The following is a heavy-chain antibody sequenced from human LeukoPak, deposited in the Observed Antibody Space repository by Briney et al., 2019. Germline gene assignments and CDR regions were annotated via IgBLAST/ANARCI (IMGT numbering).Heavy chain of an antibody. CDR2: ISGSGGST. CDR3: AKVLLIYYFDY. V-gene: IGHV3-23*01. Sequence: GGSLRLSCAASGFTFSSYDMSWVRQAPGKGLEWVSAISGSGGSTYHADSVKGRFTISRDNSKNTLYLQMNSLRAEDTAVYYCAKVLLIYYFDYWGQGTLVTVSS. J-gene: IGHJ4*02. CDR1: GFTFSSYD. D-gene: IGHD3-10*01.